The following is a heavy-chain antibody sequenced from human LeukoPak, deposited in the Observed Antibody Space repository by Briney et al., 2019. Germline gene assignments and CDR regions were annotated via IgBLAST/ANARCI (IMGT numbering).Heavy chain of an antibody. V-gene: IGHV3-30*02. CDR1: GFTFSSSA. D-gene: IGHD2-21*02. CDR3: AKGDTS. CDR2: IHIDGSNK. Sequence: GGSLRLSCAASGFTFSSSAMNWVRQAPGKGLDWVAFIHIDGSNKYYAVSVKGRFTISRDNSKNTLYLQMNSLRTEDTAVYYCAKGDTSWGQGTLVTVTS. J-gene: IGHJ5*02.